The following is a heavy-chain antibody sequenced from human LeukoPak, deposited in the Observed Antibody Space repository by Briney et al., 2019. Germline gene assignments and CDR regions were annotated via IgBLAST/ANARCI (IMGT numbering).Heavy chain of an antibody. CDR3: AICSSTWSGDRPDS. CDR1: GGTFRNYP. Sequence: SVKVSCKASGGTFRNYPISWVRQAPGQGLEWMGGILPIFRMTNYAEKFQGRVTITADESTTTAYLELNSLRSEDTAVYYCAICSSTWSGDRPDSWGQGSLVTVSS. CDR2: ILPIFRMT. J-gene: IGHJ5*01. D-gene: IGHD2-2*01. V-gene: IGHV1-69*13.